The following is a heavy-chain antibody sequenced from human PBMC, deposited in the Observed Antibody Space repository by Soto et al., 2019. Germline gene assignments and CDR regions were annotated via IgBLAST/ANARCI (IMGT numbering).Heavy chain of an antibody. CDR2: IYYSGST. J-gene: IGHJ5*02. D-gene: IGHD6-13*01. V-gene: IGHV4-39*01. CDR1: GGSISSSSYY. CDR3: VRRHVSALGIDWFDP. Sequence: SETLSLTCTVSGGSISSSSYYWGWIRQPPGKGLEWIGSIYYSGSTYYNPSLKSRVTISIATSKNQFSLKLNSVTAADTAVYYCVRRHVSALGIDWFDPWGQGTLVTVPS.